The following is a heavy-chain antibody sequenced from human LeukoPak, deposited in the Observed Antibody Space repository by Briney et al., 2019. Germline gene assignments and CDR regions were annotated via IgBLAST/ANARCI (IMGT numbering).Heavy chain of an antibody. CDR2: INHSGST. D-gene: IGHD2-21*02. CDR1: GGSFSGYY. V-gene: IGHV4-34*01. CDR3: TAYCGGDCYPAFDY. Sequence: PSETLSLTCAVYGGSFSGYYWSWIRQPPEKGLEWIGEINHSGSTNYNPSLKSRVTISVDTSKNQFSLKLSSVTAADTAVYYCTAYCGGDCYPAFDYWGQGTLVTVSS. J-gene: IGHJ4*02.